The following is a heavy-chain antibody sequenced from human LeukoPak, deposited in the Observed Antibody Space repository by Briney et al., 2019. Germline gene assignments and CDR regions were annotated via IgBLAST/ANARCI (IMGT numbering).Heavy chain of an antibody. Sequence: KPGGSLRLSCAASGFTFSSYSMNWVRQAPGKGPEWVSSISSSSSYIYYADSVKGRFTISRDNAKNSLYLQMNSLRAEDTAVYYCARDLGRIAVAVWGQGTLVTVSS. J-gene: IGHJ4*02. CDR2: ISSSSSYI. D-gene: IGHD6-19*01. CDR3: ARDLGRIAVAV. V-gene: IGHV3-21*01. CDR1: GFTFSSYS.